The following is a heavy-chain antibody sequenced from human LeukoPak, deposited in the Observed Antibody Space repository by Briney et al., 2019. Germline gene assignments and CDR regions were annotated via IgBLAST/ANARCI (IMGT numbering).Heavy chain of an antibody. J-gene: IGHJ4*02. D-gene: IGHD3-9*01. Sequence: GGSLRLSCAASRFTFSSYAMSWVRQAPGKGLEWVSAISGSGGTTYNADSVKGRFTISRDNSKNTLYLQLNSLRAEDTAVYYCARGGGNFGWSYHDYGGQGTRVPVSS. CDR3: ARGGGNFGWSYHDY. V-gene: IGHV3-23*01. CDR2: ISGSGGTT. CDR1: RFTFSSYA.